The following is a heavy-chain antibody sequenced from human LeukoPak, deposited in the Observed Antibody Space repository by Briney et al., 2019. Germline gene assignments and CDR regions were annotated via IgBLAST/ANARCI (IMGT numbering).Heavy chain of an antibody. J-gene: IGHJ4*02. V-gene: IGHV4-34*01. CDR3: ASVTMVRGFDY. D-gene: IGHD3-10*01. CDR1: GGSFSGYY. CDR2: INHSGST. Sequence: SETLSLTCAVYGGSFSGYYWSWIRQPPGKGLEWIGEINHSGSTDYNPYLKSRVTISVDTYKNQFSLKLSSVTAADTAVYYCASVTMVRGFDYWGQGTLVTVSS.